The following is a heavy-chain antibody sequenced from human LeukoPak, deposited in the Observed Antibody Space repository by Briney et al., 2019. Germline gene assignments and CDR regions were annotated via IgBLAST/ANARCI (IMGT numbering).Heavy chain of an antibody. D-gene: IGHD6-19*01. CDR1: GFTFSSYA. V-gene: IGHV3-23*01. J-gene: IGHJ4*02. CDR3: AKYGDIAVAGILFDY. Sequence: PGGSLRLPCAASGFTFSSYAMSWVRQAPGKGLEWVSAISGSGGSTYYADSVKGRFTISRDNSKNTLYLQMNSLRAEDTAVYYCAKYGDIAVAGILFDYWGQGTLVTVSS. CDR2: ISGSGGST.